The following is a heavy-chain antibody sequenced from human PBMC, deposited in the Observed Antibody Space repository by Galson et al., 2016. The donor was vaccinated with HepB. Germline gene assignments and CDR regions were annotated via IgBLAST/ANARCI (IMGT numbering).Heavy chain of an antibody. CDR1: GFIFRNAW. CDR3: TTTYYYDSTGHYNYYGMDV. CDR2: IKSNADGETT. V-gene: IGHV3-15*01. Sequence: SLRLSCAASGFIFRNAWMSWVRQAPGKGLEWVGRIKSNADGETTDYAAPVKGKFTISRDDPKNTVYLQMNSLRTEDTAVYCCTTTYYYDSTGHYNYYGMDVWGQGTTVTVSS. J-gene: IGHJ6*02. D-gene: IGHD3-22*01.